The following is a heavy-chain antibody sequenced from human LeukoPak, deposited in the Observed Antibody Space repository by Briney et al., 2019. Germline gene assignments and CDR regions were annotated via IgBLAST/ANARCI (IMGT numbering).Heavy chain of an antibody. CDR1: GFTFSSYA. J-gene: IGHJ3*02. Sequence: GGSLRLSCAASGFTFSSYAMSWVRQAPGKGLEWVSAISGSGGSTYYADSVKGRFTISRDNSKNTLYLQMNSLRAEDTAVYYCAKARAGMYSSGWYPDAFDIWGQGTMVTVSS. V-gene: IGHV3-23*01. D-gene: IGHD6-19*01. CDR2: ISGSGGST. CDR3: AKARAGMYSSGWYPDAFDI.